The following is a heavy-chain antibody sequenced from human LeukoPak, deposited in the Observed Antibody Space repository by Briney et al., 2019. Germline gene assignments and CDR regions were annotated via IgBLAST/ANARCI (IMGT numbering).Heavy chain of an antibody. J-gene: IGHJ5*02. CDR2: INPNGGDT. CDR3: GRGEAAPINELLHP. D-gene: IGHD1-7*01. CDR1: GYTLTDYY. Sequence: ASVKVSCKAFGYTLTDYYVHWVRQAPGQGLEWMGIINPNGGDTNYAQKFQGRVTMTRGTSTSTLYMELSNLISDDTAVYYCGRGEAAPINELLHPWGQGTLVTVSS. V-gene: IGHV1-46*01.